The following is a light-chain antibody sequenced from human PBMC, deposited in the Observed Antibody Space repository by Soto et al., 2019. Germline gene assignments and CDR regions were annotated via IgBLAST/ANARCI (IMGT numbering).Light chain of an antibody. CDR2: DVS. V-gene: IGLV2-14*01. J-gene: IGLJ2*01. CDR3: SSYTSSSIVV. Sequence: QSALTQPASVSGSPGQSITISCTGTSSDVGGYNYVSWYQQHPGKAPKLMIYDVSNRPSGVSNRFSGSKSGNTASLTISGLQAEDEADDYGSSYTSSSIVVFGGGTKLTVL. CDR1: SSDVGGYNY.